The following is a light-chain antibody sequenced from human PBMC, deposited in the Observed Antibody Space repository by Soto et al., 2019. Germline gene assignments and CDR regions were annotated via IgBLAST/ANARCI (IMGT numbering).Light chain of an antibody. V-gene: IGLV2-14*01. J-gene: IGLJ2*01. Sequence: QSALTQPASVSGSPGQSITISCTGTSSDVGGHNYVSWYQQHPGKAPKLMIYDVSNRRSGVSNRFSGSKSGNTASLTISGSQAEDEADYYCSSYTSSSTLVFGGGTKLTVL. CDR1: SSDVGGHNY. CDR3: SSYTSSSTLV. CDR2: DVS.